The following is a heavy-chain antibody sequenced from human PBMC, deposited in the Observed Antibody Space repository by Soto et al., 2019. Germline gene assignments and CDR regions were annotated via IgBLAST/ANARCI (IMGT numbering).Heavy chain of an antibody. CDR3: VTDLNWQGH. V-gene: IGHV3-7*01. Sequence: GGSLRLSCVVSGLSFSSVWMTWVRQAPGKGLECVANIKYDGSEEYYVDSVKGRFTISRDNAKNSLYLQMNSLRDEASAVYYCVTDLNWQGHWGQGTLVTVSS. CDR2: IKYDGSEE. CDR1: GLSFSSVW. J-gene: IGHJ4*02.